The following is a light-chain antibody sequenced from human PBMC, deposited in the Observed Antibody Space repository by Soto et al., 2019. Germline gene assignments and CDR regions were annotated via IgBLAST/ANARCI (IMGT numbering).Light chain of an antibody. Sequence: DIVMTQSPDSLAVSLVETATIXXXXXXXXXXSSNNKNYLAWYQXXAGQPXXLXXYWASTRESGVPDRFSGSGSGTDFTLTISSLQSEDFAVYYCQQYNNWPPWTFGQGTKVDIK. CDR1: XXXXXSSNNKNY. CDR3: QQYNNWPPWT. V-gene: IGKV4-1*01. J-gene: IGKJ1*01. CDR2: WAS.